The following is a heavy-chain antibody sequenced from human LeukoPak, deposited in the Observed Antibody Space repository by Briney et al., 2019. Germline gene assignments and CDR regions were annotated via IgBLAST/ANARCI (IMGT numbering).Heavy chain of an antibody. D-gene: IGHD3-10*01. CDR2: IYYSGST. J-gene: IGHJ4*02. Sequence: TFRSHAMNWVRQPPGKGLEWIGSIYYSGSTYYNPSLKSRVTISVDTSKNQFSLKLNSVTATDTAVYYCARHYGPWGQGTLVTVSS. CDR1: TFRSHA. V-gene: IGHV4-39*01. CDR3: ARHYGP.